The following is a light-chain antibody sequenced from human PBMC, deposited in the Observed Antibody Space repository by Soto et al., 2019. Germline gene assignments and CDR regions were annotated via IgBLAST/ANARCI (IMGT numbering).Light chain of an antibody. CDR2: GAS. V-gene: IGKV3-20*01. CDR3: QQYGSSPT. J-gene: IGKJ5*01. CDR1: QSVSNNY. Sequence: ELVLTQSPGTLSLSPGERATLSCRASQSVSNNYLAWYQQKPGXAPXXLIYGASSRATGVPDRFSGVGSGTEFTLTISRLEPEDFAVDYCQQYGSSPTFGQGTRLEIK.